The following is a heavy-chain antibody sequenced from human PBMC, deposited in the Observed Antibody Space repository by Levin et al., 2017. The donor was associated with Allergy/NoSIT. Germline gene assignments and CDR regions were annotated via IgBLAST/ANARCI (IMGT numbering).Heavy chain of an antibody. D-gene: IGHD2-15*01. J-gene: IGHJ4*02. CDR2: ISGSGGDI. CDR1: GFIFSGYA. CDR3: AKGVERSWIRAGAFDY. V-gene: IGHV3-23*01. Sequence: GESLKISCAASGFIFSGYAMTWVRQTPGRGLEWVSEISGSGGDIYYADSVKGRFTISKDKSKNTLYLQMNSLRVEDTATYYCAKGVERSWIRAGAFDYWGQGTLVTVSS.